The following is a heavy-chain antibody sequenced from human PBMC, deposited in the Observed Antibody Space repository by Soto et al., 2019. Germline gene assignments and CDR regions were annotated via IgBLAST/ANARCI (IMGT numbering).Heavy chain of an antibody. V-gene: IGHV4-34*01. CDR3: ARGSYDSSGYQEPQHYYYYYGMDV. Sequence: SETLSLTCAVYGGSFSGYYWNWIRQPPGKGLEWIGEINHSGSTNYNPSLKSRVTISVDTSKNQFSLKLSSVTAADTAVYYCARGSYDSSGYQEPQHYYYYYGMDVWGQGTTVTVSS. CDR1: GGSFSGYY. J-gene: IGHJ6*02. CDR2: INHSGST. D-gene: IGHD3-22*01.